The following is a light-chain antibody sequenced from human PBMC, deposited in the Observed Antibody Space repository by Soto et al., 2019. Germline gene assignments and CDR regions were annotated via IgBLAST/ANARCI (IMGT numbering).Light chain of an antibody. CDR3: QQYNSYSLA. V-gene: IGKV1-5*03. CDR1: QTTSIW. CDR2: KAS. Sequence: DIQVNQSPSTLSASVGDRVTITCLVSQTTSIWLAWYQQKPGKAPKLLIYKASNLDSGVPSRFSGSGSGTEFTLTISSLQPEDFATYYCQQYNSYSLAFGQGTKVEIK. J-gene: IGKJ1*01.